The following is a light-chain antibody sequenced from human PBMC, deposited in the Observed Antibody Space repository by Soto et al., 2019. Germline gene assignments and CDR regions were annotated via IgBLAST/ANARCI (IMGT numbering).Light chain of an antibody. Sequence: DIQMTQSPSSLSASVGDRVTITCRASQSIGSYLNWYRQKPGKAPELLIYAAPHLRREVPSRFRASGSGTDFTLTISSLQPEDFASYYCQQSYNVLSWTFGQGTKVDIK. CDR2: AAP. CDR1: QSIGSY. V-gene: IGKV1-39*01. J-gene: IGKJ1*01. CDR3: QQSYNVLSWT.